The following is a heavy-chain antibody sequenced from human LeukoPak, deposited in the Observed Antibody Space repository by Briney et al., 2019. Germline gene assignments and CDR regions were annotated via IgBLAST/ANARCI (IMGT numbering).Heavy chain of an antibody. CDR1: GFTFSGYT. CDR2: IGGTSAYI. J-gene: IGHJ4*02. V-gene: IGHV3-21*06. CDR3: AREMYYTPEY. Sequence: GGSLRLSCAASGFTFSGYTMNWVRQIPGKGLEWISSIGGTSAYIYYADSVKGRFTISRDNAKNSLYLQMDSLGVEDTAVYYCAREMYYTPEYWGQGTLVTVSS. D-gene: IGHD3-10*01.